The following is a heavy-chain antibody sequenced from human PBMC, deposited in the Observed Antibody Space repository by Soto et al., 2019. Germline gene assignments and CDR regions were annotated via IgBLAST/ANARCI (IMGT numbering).Heavy chain of an antibody. V-gene: IGHV5-10-1*01. CDR2: IDPIDSNI. D-gene: IGHD3-10*01. CDR3: ARERSPNSGIYYKAPFDY. J-gene: IGHJ4*02. Sequence: GESLKISCKGSGYSFTSYWISWVRQMPGKGLEWMGRIDPIDSNINYSPSFQGHVTISADKSISTAYLQWSSLKAADTAMYFCARERSPNSGIYYKAPFDYWGQGTQVTVSS. CDR1: GYSFTSYW.